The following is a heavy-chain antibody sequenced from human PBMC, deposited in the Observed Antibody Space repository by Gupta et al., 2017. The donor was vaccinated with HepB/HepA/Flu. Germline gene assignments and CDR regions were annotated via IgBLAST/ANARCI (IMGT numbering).Heavy chain of an antibody. V-gene: IGHV1-2*02. CDR1: GYSFTGQH. Sequence: VRLVPCEAALNKPGASAKDSCHASGYSFTGQHIHWVRQAPGQGLGWMGWNNPNSGGTNYAQELQDRVTMKSDTCISTGYMELRSLKSDDTAIYYCARGGGIALEFDYLGQGTLVTVSS. CDR3: ARGGGIALEFDY. J-gene: IGHJ4*02. D-gene: IGHD6-13*01. CDR2: NNPNSGGT.